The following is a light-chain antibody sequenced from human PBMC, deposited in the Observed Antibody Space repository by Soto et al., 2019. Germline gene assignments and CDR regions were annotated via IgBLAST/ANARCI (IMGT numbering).Light chain of an antibody. CDR2: DAS. Sequence: IQMTQPPSAMSASLGDRLTITFRASQGISRGLAWYQQKPGKAPNLLIYDASTLESGVPSRFSGSGSGTEFTLTISCLHPDDFATYYCQHYSSVWAFGQGTKVDIK. CDR3: QHYSSVWA. J-gene: IGKJ1*01. CDR1: QGISRG. V-gene: IGKV1-5*01.